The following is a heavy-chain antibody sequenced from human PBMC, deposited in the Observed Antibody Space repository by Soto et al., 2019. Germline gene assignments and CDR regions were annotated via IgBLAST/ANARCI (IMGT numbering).Heavy chain of an antibody. Sequence: AETLTLTCTASGGTISGSCMHWIRQPPGKGLEWIGNVSYRGGAKYNPSVRRRGSTSVDTTKKQFSQNHSSMTAADTAAYYCRRYGDGRMAKYSYYYYGMGVWGPGTTVTVSS. CDR3: RRYGDGRMAKYSYYYYGMGV. CDR2: VSYRGGA. V-gene: IGHV4-59*01. D-gene: IGHD7-27*01. CDR1: GGTISGSC. J-gene: IGHJ6*02.